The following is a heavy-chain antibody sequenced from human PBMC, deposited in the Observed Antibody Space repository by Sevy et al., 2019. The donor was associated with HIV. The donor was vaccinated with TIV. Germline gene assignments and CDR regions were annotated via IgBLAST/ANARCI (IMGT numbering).Heavy chain of an antibody. J-gene: IGHJ3*02. CDR1: GFTFSSYV. CDR2: IIGRGDST. CDR3: ARVGIVVGGAFDI. Sequence: GGSLRLSCAASGFTFSSYVMSWVRQAPGGGLEWVSGIIGRGDSTYYADSVKGRFTISRDNSKNTLYLQMNSLRAEDRAVYYCARVGIVVGGAFDIWGQGTMVTVSS. D-gene: IGHD2-15*01. V-gene: IGHV3-23*01.